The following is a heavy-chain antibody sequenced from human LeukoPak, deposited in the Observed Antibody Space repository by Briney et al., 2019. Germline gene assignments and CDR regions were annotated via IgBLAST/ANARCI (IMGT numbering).Heavy chain of an antibody. CDR1: GYSISSGYY. CDR2: IYHSGST. V-gene: IGHV4-38-2*01. J-gene: IGHJ6*03. Sequence: PSETLSLTCAVSGYSISSGYYWGWIRQPPGKGLEWIGSIYHSGSTYYNPSLKSRVTISVDTSKNQFSLKLSSVTAADAAVYYCARLWGSKFYMDVWGKGTTVTVSS. CDR3: ARLWGSKFYMDV. D-gene: IGHD3-16*01.